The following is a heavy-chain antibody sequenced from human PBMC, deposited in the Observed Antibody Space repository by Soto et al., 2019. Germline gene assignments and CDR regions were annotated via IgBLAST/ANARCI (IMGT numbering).Heavy chain of an antibody. J-gene: IGHJ5*02. V-gene: IGHV1-2*04. CDR3: ARATFRGSSWYNWFDP. D-gene: IGHD6-13*01. Sequence: ASVKVSCKASGYTFTGYYMHWVRQAPGQGLEWMGWINPNSGGTNYAQKFQGWVTMTRDTSISTAYMELSRLRSDDTAVYYCARATFRGSSWYNWFDPCGQGTLVTLSS. CDR2: INPNSGGT. CDR1: GYTFTGYY.